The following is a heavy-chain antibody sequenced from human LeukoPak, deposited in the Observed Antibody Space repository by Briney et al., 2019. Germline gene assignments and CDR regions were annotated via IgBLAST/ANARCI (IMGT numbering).Heavy chain of an antibody. CDR2: ISAYNGNT. V-gene: IGHV1-18*01. CDR3: ASSVDAGSFDY. CDR1: GYTFTSYG. Sequence: ASVKVSCKASGYTFTSYGISWVRQAPGQGLEWMGWISAYNGNTNYAQKLQGRVTMTTDTSTSTAYMELRSLRSDATAVYYCASSVDAGSFDYWGQGTLVTVSS. J-gene: IGHJ4*02. D-gene: IGHD6-13*01.